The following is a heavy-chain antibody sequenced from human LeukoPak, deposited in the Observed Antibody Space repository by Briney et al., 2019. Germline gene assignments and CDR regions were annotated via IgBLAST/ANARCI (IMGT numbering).Heavy chain of an antibody. CDR3: ARTAEYYDFWSGSVANYFDY. Sequence: SETLSLTCTVSGYSISSGYYWGWIRQPPGKGLEWIGSIYHSGSTYYNPSLKSRVTISVDTSKNQFSLKLSSVTAADTAVYYCARTAEYYDFWSGSVANYFDYWGQGTLVTVSS. CDR2: IYHSGST. CDR1: GYSISSGYY. V-gene: IGHV4-38-2*02. D-gene: IGHD3-3*01. J-gene: IGHJ4*02.